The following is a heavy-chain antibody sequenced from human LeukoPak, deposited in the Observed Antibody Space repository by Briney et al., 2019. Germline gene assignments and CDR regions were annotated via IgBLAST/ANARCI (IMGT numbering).Heavy chain of an antibody. CDR3: ATDPPRYYDSSGYHY. Sequence: ASVKVSCKVSGYTLTELSMHWVRQAPGKGLEWMGGFDPEDGETIYAQKFRGRVTMTEDTSTDTAYMELSSLRSEDTAVYYCATDPPRYYDSSGYHYWGQGTLVTVSS. CDR1: GYTLTELS. D-gene: IGHD3-22*01. CDR2: FDPEDGET. J-gene: IGHJ4*02. V-gene: IGHV1-24*01.